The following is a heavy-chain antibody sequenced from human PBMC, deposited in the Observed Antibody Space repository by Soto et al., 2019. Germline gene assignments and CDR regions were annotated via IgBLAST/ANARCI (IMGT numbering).Heavy chain of an antibody. CDR1: GGSFSGYY. CDR2: INHSGST. D-gene: IGHD2-21*01. V-gene: IGHV4-34*01. Sequence: SETLSLTCAVYGGSFSGYYWSWIRQPPGKGLEWIGEINHSGSTNYNPSLKSRVTISVDTSKNQFSLKLSSVTAADTAVYYCARGHVFYFYWGQGTLVTVSS. J-gene: IGHJ4*02. CDR3: ARGHVFYFY.